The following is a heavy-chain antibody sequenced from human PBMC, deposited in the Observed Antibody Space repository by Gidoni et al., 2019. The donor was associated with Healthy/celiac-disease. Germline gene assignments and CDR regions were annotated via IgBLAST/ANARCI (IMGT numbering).Heavy chain of an antibody. CDR1: GFTFSSYA. J-gene: IGHJ4*02. CDR2: ISGSGGST. V-gene: IGHV3-23*01. D-gene: IGHD1-26*01. Sequence: EVQLLESGGGLVQPGGSLRLSCAASGFTFSSYAMSWVRQAPGKGLEWVSAISGSGGSTYYADSVKGRFTISRDNAKNTLYLQMNSLRAEDTAVYYCAKDLREWELMDYWGQGTLVTVSS. CDR3: AKDLREWELMDY.